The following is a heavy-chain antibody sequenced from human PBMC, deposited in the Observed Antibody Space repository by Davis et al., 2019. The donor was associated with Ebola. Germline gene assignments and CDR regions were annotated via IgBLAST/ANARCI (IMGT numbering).Heavy chain of an antibody. CDR1: GGTFSSYA. V-gene: IGHV1-69*04. Sequence: SVKVSCKASGGTFSSYAISWVRQAPGQGLEWMGRIIPILGIANYAQKFQGRVTMTRDTSTSTVYMELSSLRSEDTAVYYCAKCEQLVLPDYWGQGTLVTVSS. CDR2: IIPILGIA. D-gene: IGHD6-6*01. CDR3: AKCEQLVLPDY. J-gene: IGHJ4*02.